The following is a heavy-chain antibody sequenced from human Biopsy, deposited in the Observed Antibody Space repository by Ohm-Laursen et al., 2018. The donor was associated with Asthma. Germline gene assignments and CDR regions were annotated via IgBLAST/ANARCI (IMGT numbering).Heavy chain of an antibody. Sequence: SLRLSCAASGFTFSSYGMYWVRQAPGKGLEWVAVISYDGSNKYYADSVKGRFTISRDNSKNTLYLQMNSLRAEDAAVYYCASQSSGPDFWSGYYYFDYWGQGTLVTVSS. J-gene: IGHJ4*02. D-gene: IGHD3-3*01. V-gene: IGHV3-30*03. CDR3: ASQSSGPDFWSGYYYFDY. CDR1: GFTFSSYG. CDR2: ISYDGSNK.